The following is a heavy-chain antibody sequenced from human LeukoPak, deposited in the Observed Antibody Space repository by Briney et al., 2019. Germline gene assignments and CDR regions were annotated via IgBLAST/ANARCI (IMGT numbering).Heavy chain of an antibody. D-gene: IGHD3-10*01. J-gene: IGHJ4*02. CDR3: ARIAPRDYYGSGTYLDY. Sequence: GSGPALVKPTQTLTLTCTFSGFSLSTSGMFVSWTRQPPGKAQERLSRIDWDDDKYYSTSLKTRLTISKDTSKNQVVLTMTNMDPVDTATYYCARIAPRDYYGSGTYLDYWDQGTLVTVSS. CDR2: IDWDDDK. V-gene: IGHV2-70*11. CDR1: GFSLSTSGMF.